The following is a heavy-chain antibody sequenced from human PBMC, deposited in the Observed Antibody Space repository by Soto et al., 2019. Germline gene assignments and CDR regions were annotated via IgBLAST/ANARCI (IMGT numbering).Heavy chain of an antibody. Sequence: LKISCKASGYSFSTYWIAWVRQRPGKGLDWMGIIYPGDSDTRYSPSFQGQVTISVDNSIDTAYLEWTTLRASDSAMYYCARHSLATQPGDYWGQGTRVTVSS. CDR3: ARHSLATQPGDY. D-gene: IGHD5-12*01. J-gene: IGHJ4*02. V-gene: IGHV5-51*01. CDR2: IYPGDSDT. CDR1: GYSFSTYW.